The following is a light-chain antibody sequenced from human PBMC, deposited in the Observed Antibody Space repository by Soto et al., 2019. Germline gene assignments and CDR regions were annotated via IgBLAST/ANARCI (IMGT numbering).Light chain of an antibody. J-gene: IGKJ4*01. CDR1: QSVGSNF. CDR3: RQYGGSPHT. V-gene: IGKV3-20*01. Sequence: EIVLTQSPGTLSLSPGERATLSCRASQSVGSNFLSWYQQKPGQAPRLLIYGTSIRATGIPDRFSGSGSGTDFTLTISRLEPEDFALYYCRQYGGSPHTFGGGTKVDIK. CDR2: GTS.